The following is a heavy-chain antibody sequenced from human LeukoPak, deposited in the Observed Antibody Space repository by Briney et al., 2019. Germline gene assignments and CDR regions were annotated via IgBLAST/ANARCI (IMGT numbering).Heavy chain of an antibody. CDR3: AGRLEIHTHLNY. Sequence: SVKVSCKASGGTFSSYAISWVRQAPGQGLEWMGGIIPIFGTANYAQKFQGRVTITADESTSTAYMELSSLRSEDTAVYYCAGRLEIHTHLNYWGQGTLATVSS. CDR2: IIPIFGTA. D-gene: IGHD5-24*01. J-gene: IGHJ4*02. CDR1: GGTFSSYA. V-gene: IGHV1-69*13.